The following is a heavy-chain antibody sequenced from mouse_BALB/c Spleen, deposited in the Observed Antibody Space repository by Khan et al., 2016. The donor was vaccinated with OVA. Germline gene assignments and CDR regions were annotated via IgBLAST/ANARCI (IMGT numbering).Heavy chain of an antibody. CDR1: GYSITSGYG. V-gene: IGHV3-1*02. D-gene: IGHD1-2*01. J-gene: IGHJ2*01. CDR2: ISYSGIT. CDR3: ARTARIKY. Sequence: EVQLQESGPGLVKPSQSLSLTCTVTGYSITSGYGWNWIRQFPGNKLEWMGYISYSGITNYTPSLKSRISITRDTSKNQFFLQLNSVTTEDTATYYCARTARIKYWGQGTTLTVSA.